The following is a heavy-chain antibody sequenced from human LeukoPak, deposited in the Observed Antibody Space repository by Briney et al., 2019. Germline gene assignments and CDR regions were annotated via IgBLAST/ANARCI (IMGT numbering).Heavy chain of an antibody. CDR1: GYSFTGYF. CDR2: INPNSGGT. J-gene: IGHJ4*02. V-gene: IGHV1-2*02. Sequence: ASVKVSCKASGYSFTGYFMHWVRQVPGQGLEWMGWINPNSGGTNYAQKFQGRVTMISDTSISTAYMELSRLRADDTAVYYCAREEDLVVVPYYWGQGTPVTVSS. CDR3: AREEDLVVVPYY. D-gene: IGHD2-2*01.